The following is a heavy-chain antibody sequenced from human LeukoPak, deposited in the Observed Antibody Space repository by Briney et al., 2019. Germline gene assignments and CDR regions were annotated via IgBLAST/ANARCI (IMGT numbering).Heavy chain of an antibody. V-gene: IGHV5-51*01. CDR2: IYPGDSDT. J-gene: IGHJ4*02. CDR1: GYSFTNYW. D-gene: IGHD6-13*01. CDR3: ARQAAAGSFDY. Sequence: GESLKISCKGSGYSFTNYWIGWVRQMPGKGLEWMEIIYPGDSDTRYSPSFQGQVTISADKSISTAYLQWSSPKASDTAMYYCARQAAAGSFDYWGQGTLVTVSS.